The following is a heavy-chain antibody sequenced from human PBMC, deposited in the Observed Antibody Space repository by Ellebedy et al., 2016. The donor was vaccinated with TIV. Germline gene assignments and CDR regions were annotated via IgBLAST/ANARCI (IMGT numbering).Heavy chain of an antibody. D-gene: IGHD3-10*01. CDR3: ARDNSAVFTGFGF. CDR1: GDTFSSYC. V-gene: IGHV1-46*01. Sequence: ASVKVSCKESGDTFSSYCVHWVRQAPGQGLQWMGVFKATDGSRIYTQKFQGRVTMTRDTFTNTIYMELSSLRSDDTAVYYCARDNSAVFTGFGFWGQGTLVCVSS. J-gene: IGHJ5*01. CDR2: FKATDGSR.